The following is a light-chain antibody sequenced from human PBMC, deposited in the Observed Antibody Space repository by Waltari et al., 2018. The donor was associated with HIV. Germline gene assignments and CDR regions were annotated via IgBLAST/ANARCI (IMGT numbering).Light chain of an antibody. CDR2: EVS. CDR1: SSDVGSYNR. CDR3: SSYTSSSTYVV. V-gene: IGLV2-18*02. J-gene: IGLJ2*01. Sequence: QSALTQPPSVSGSPGQSVTISCTGTSSDVGSYNRVSWYQQPPGTAPKLMIYEVSNRPPGVPDLVSGSKSGDTASLTISGLQAEDEADYYGSSYTSSSTYVVFGGGTKLTVL.